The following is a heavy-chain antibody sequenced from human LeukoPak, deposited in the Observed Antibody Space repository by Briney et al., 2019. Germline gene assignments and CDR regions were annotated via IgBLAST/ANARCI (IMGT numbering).Heavy chain of an antibody. V-gene: IGHV3-7*01. CDR1: GLTFGNYW. CDR2: IKEDGSEK. D-gene: IGHD3-10*01. CDR3: ARGVGRITSSWFDP. J-gene: IGHJ5*02. Sequence: GGSLRLSCAASGLTFGNYWMSWVRQAPGKGLEWMASIKEDGSEKFYVESLKGRFTISRDSGKNSLNLQMNSLRVEDTAVYFCARGVGRITSSWFDPWGQGTLVTVSS.